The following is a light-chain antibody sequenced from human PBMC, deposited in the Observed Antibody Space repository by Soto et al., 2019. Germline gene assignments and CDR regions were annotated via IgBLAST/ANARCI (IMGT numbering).Light chain of an antibody. Sequence: DIQMTQSPTTLSASVGDRVTITCRASQNIISLLSLFQQQPGKAPKLLMYDASTLQSGVPSRFSGSGSGTEFTLTISSLQPEDFATYYCQQYHSSWTFGQGTKVDIK. J-gene: IGKJ1*01. CDR3: QQYHSSWT. V-gene: IGKV1-5*01. CDR1: QNIISL. CDR2: DAS.